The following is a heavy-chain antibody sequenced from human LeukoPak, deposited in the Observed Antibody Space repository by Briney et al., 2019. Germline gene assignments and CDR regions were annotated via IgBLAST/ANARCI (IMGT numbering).Heavy chain of an antibody. Sequence: SETLSLTCTVSGGSISSNKYYWGWIRQPPGKGLEWIGSIYYSGSTYYNPSLKSRVTISVDTSKNQFSLKLSSVTAADTAVFYCPITMIRGVIITDAFDIWGQGTMVTVSS. CDR1: GGSISSNKYY. CDR2: IYYSGST. V-gene: IGHV4-39*01. CDR3: PITMIRGVIITDAFDI. J-gene: IGHJ3*02. D-gene: IGHD3-10*01.